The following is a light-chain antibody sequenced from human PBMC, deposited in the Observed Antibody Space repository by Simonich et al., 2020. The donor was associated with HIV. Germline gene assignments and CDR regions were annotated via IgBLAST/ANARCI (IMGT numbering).Light chain of an antibody. V-gene: IGKV4-1*01. J-gene: IGKJ3*01. Sequence: DIVMTQSPDSLAVSLGERATINCKSSRSVLYSSNNKNYLAWYQQKPGQPPKLLIYWASTRESGVPDRFIASGSGTDFTLTISSLQAEDVAVYYCQQYYSTPFTFGPGTKVDIK. CDR3: QQYYSTPFT. CDR1: RSVLYSSNNKNY. CDR2: WAS.